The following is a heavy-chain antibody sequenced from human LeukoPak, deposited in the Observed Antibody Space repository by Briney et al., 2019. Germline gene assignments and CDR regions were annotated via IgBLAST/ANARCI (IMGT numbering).Heavy chain of an antibody. D-gene: IGHD4-17*01. V-gene: IGHV4-59*08. Sequence: PSETLSLTCAVYGGSFSGYYWTWIRQPPGKGLEWIGYIYYSGTTNYNPSLKSRVTISVDTSKNQFSLKLSSVTAADTAVYYCARHALYGDFRNFDYWGQGALVTVSS. J-gene: IGHJ4*02. CDR2: IYYSGTT. CDR1: GGSFSGYY. CDR3: ARHALYGDFRNFDY.